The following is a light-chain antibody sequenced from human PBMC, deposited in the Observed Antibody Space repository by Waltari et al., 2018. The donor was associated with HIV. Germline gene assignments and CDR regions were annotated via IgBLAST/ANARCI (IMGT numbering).Light chain of an antibody. CDR3: QVWDSSSDHL. CDR1: NTGSKN. V-gene: IGLV3-21*02. J-gene: IGLJ2*01. Sequence: SFVPTQPPSVSVAPGQTARITWWANNTGSKNVHWYQQKSGQAPVLAVYDDVGRPSGIPERFSGSNSGNTAILTISRVEAGDEADYYCQVWDSSSDHLFGGGTKLTVL. CDR2: DDV.